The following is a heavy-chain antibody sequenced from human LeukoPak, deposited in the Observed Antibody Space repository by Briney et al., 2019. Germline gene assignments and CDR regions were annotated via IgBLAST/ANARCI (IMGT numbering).Heavy chain of an antibody. D-gene: IGHD3-16*01. CDR3: ARAARGGMTDAFDI. V-gene: IGHV1-2*02. CDR1: GYTFTGYY. J-gene: IGHJ3*02. Sequence: ASVKVSCKASGYTFTGYYMHWVRQAPGQGVEWMGWINPNSGGTNYAQKFQGRVTMTRDTSISTAYMELSRLRSDDTAVYYCARAARGGMTDAFDIWGQGTMVTVSS. CDR2: INPNSGGT.